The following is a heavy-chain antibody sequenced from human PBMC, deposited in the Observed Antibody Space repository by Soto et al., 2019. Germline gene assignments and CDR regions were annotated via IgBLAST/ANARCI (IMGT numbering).Heavy chain of an antibody. J-gene: IGHJ4*02. CDR3: ATQYYSDRSGYYSDY. CDR2: IYYSGST. D-gene: IGHD3-22*01. V-gene: IGHV4-59*08. CDR1: GGSISSHY. Sequence: QVQLQESGPGLVKPSETLSLTCTVSGGSISSHYWSWIRQPPGKGLEWIGYIYYSGSTNYNPSLKSQVTISVDTSKNQFSLKLSSVTAADTAVYYCATQYYSDRSGYYSDYWGQGTLVTVSS.